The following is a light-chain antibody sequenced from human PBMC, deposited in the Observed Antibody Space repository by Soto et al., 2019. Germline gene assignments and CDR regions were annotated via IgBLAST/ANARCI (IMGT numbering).Light chain of an antibody. CDR3: SSYTSSSTVV. J-gene: IGLJ2*01. Sequence: QAVVTQPASVSGSPGQSITISCTGTSSDVGGYNYVSWYQQHPGKAPKLMIYDVSNRPSWVSNRFSGSKSGNTASLTISGLQAEDEADYYCSSYTSSSTVVFGGGTKLTVL. V-gene: IGLV2-14*01. CDR1: SSDVGGYNY. CDR2: DVS.